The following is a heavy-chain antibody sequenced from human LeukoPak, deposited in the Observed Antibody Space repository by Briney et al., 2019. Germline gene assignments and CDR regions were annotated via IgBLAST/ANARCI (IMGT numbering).Heavy chain of an antibody. Sequence: GGSLRLSCAASGFTVSGSYMNWVRQAPGRGREWVSVIYIDGSTYYAYSVRGRFTISRDNSKNTLYLHMNSLRAEDTAVYFCARDRAGAYSDALDIWGQGTMVTVSS. V-gene: IGHV3-53*01. D-gene: IGHD3-10*01. CDR3: ARDRAGAYSDALDI. CDR1: GFTVSGSY. J-gene: IGHJ3*02. CDR2: IYIDGST.